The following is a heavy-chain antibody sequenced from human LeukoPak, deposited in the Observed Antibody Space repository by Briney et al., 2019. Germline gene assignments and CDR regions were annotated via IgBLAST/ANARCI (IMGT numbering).Heavy chain of an antibody. J-gene: IGHJ3*02. Sequence: PGGSLRLSCAASGFTVSSNYMSWVRQAPGKGLEWVSVIYSGGSTYYADTVKGRFTISRDNSKNTLYLQMNSLRAEDTAVYYCARDKGFGRKYGPSAFDIWGQGTMVTVSS. CDR2: IYSGGST. V-gene: IGHV3-66*01. CDR1: GFTVSSNY. D-gene: IGHD4-17*01. CDR3: ARDKGFGRKYGPSAFDI.